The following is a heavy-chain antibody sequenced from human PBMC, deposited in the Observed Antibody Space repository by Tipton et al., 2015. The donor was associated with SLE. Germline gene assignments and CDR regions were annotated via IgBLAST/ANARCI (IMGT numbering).Heavy chain of an antibody. D-gene: IGHD3-3*01. CDR3: ARIRPGHGDPFDF. V-gene: IGHV4-34*01. CDR2: INHSGST. J-gene: IGHJ4*02. Sequence: TLSLTCAVSGVSFSGYNWTWVRQPPGKGLEWIGEINHSGSTNYNPSLKSRVTMSVDKSQNQFSLKLTSVTAADTAVYFCARIRPGHGDPFDFWGQGTLVTVSS. CDR1: GVSFSGYN.